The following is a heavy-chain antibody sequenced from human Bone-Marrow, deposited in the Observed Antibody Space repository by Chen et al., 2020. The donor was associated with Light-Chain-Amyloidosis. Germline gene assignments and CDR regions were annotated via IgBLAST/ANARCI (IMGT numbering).Heavy chain of an antibody. J-gene: IGHJ4*02. CDR3: ARDPPGSGFAFDY. CDR1: GFTFSSHA. Sequence: QEELVESGGGVVQPGRSMRLSCAASGFTFSSHAMHRVRQAPGKGLGWAAFIWYVGSNKHYADSVKGRFTISRDNSKNTVFLEMNSLRAEDTAVYFCARDPPGSGFAFDYWGQGTLVTVSS. V-gene: IGHV3-33*01. D-gene: IGHD3-10*01. CDR2: IWYVGSNK.